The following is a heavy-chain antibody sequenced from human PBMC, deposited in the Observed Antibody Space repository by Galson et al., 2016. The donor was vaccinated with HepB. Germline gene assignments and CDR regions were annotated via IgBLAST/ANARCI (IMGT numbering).Heavy chain of an antibody. CDR3: ARAQHHVLRFLEWLLWSAFDI. CDR1: GFTFSTYW. J-gene: IGHJ3*02. Sequence: SLRLSCAASGFTFSTYWMHWVRQAPGKGLVWVARIKNDGSSTSYADSVKSRFTISRDNAKNTLYLQMNSLRAEDTAVYYCARAQHHVLRFLEWLLWSAFDIWGQGTMVTVSS. V-gene: IGHV3-74*01. CDR2: IKNDGSST. D-gene: IGHD3-3*01.